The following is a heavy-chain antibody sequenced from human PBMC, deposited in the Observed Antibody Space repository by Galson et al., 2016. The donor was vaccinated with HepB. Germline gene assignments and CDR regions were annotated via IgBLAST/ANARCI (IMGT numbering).Heavy chain of an antibody. D-gene: IGHD3-10*01. Sequence: SLRLSCAASGFIYSNPWMSWVRQAPGKGLEWVANIKQDGSETYYVDSVEGRFTISRDSAKNSLYLQMNSLRVEDSAVYYCARDPYGSGYTYDWFDPWGQGTLVTVSS. J-gene: IGHJ5*02. CDR3: ARDPYGSGYTYDWFDP. CDR1: GFIYSNPW. CDR2: IKQDGSET. V-gene: IGHV3-7*01.